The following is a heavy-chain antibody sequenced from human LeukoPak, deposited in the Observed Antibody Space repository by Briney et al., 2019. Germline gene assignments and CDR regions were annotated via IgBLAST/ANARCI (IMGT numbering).Heavy chain of an antibody. J-gene: IGHJ4*02. V-gene: IGHV3-23*01. CDR3: VKDYCRDGNCPFRFFDS. CDR2: VVGTGGT. D-gene: IGHD2-15*01. CDR1: GFTLTNHA. Sequence: HAGGSLRLSCAVSGFTLTNHAVSWVRQAPGKGLEWVSIVVGTGGTWYADSVKGRFILSRDNSKNTVYLQMSSLRAEDTATYYCVKDYCRDGNCPFRFFDSWGQGILVTVSS.